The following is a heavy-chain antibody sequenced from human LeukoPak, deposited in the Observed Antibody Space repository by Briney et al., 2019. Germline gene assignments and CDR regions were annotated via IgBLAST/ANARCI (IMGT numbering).Heavy chain of an antibody. D-gene: IGHD2-21*02. Sequence: ASVKVSCKASGYTFTGYYMHWVRQAPGQGLEWMGWINPNSGGTNYAQKFQGRVTITADESTSTAYMELSSLRSEDTAVYYCARGIVVVTAQYPINWFDPWGQGTLVTVSS. CDR3: ARGIVVVTAQYPINWFDP. CDR1: GYTFTGYY. J-gene: IGHJ5*02. CDR2: INPNSGGT. V-gene: IGHV1-2*02.